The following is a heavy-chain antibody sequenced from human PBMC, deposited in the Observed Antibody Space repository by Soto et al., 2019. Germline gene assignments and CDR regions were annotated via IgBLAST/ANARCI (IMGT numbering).Heavy chain of an antibody. J-gene: IGHJ4*02. V-gene: IGHV3-66*04. CDR2: IYSGGST. CDR3: ARHGYNYGGGYFDY. D-gene: IGHD5-18*01. Sequence: EVQLVESGGGLVQPGGSLRLSCAASGFTVSSNYMSWVRQAPGKGLEWVSVIYSGGSTYYAESVKGGFTISRDNSKNTLYLQMNRLRAGDTAVDYCARHGYNYGGGYFDYWGQGTLVTVSS. CDR1: GFTVSSNY.